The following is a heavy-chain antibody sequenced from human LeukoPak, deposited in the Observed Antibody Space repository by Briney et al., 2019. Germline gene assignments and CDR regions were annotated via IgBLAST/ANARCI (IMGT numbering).Heavy chain of an antibody. V-gene: IGHV4-59*01. J-gene: IGHJ4*02. CDR2: IYYSGST. CDR1: GGSISSYY. Sequence: SETLSLTCTVSGGSISSYYWSWIRQPPGKGLEWIGYIYYSGSTNYNPSLKSRVTISVDTSKNQFSLKLSSVTAADTAVYYCARGCSSSWYDYWGQGTLVTVSS. D-gene: IGHD6-13*01. CDR3: ARGCSSSWYDY.